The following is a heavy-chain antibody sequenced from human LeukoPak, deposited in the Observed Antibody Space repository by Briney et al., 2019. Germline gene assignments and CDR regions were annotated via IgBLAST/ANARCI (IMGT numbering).Heavy chain of an antibody. J-gene: IGHJ4*02. CDR2: INQGGSDK. V-gene: IGHV3-7*01. CDR3: TRDRSRAEDD. D-gene: IGHD1-14*01. CDR1: GFTFSGHW. Sequence: GGSLRLSCAASGFTFSGHWMSWVRQAPGKGLEWVANINQGGSDKYYVDSVKGRFTISRDNANHLLYLQMNSLRGEDTAVYYCTRDRSRAEDDWGQGTLVTVSS.